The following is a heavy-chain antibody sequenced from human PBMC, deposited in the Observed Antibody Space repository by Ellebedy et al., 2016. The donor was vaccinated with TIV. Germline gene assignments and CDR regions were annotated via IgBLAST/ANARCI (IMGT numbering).Heavy chain of an antibody. CDR1: GGSFSGYY. J-gene: IGHJ6*02. CDR3: ARQGWNSFRFNYYYYGMDV. V-gene: IGHV4-59*08. D-gene: IGHD1-7*01. Sequence: MPSETLSLTCTVYGGSFSGYYWGWIRQPPGKGLEWIGSVYYSGSTNYNPSLKSRVTISLDTSKNQFSLKLGSVTAADTAMYYCARQGWNSFRFNYYYYGMDVWGQGTTVTVSS. CDR2: VYYSGST.